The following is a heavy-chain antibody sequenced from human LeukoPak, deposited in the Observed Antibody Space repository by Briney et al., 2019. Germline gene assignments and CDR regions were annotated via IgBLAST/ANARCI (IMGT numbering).Heavy chain of an antibody. Sequence: GASLRLSCTGSGFTFSRNAMNWVRQAPGKGLEWVAAISGDGVGTYYADSVKGRFDISRDNSKNTLYLQMNSLRTEDTAVYYCAKDANYLDSSGYLIPFDFWGQGTLVTVSS. J-gene: IGHJ4*02. CDR3: AKDANYLDSSGYLIPFDF. V-gene: IGHV3-23*01. D-gene: IGHD3-22*01. CDR2: ISGDGVGT. CDR1: GFTFSRNA.